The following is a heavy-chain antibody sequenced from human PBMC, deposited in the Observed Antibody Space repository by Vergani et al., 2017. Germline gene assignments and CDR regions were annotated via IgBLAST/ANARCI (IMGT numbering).Heavy chain of an antibody. CDR3: ATTGGYGDYNLDY. CDR2: FDPEDGET. V-gene: IGHV1-24*01. J-gene: IGHJ4*02. CDR1: GYTLTELS. Sequence: QVQLVQSGAEVKKPGASVKVSCKVSGYTLTELSMHWVRQAPGKGLEWMGGFDPEDGETIYAQKFQGRVTMNEDTSTDTAYMELSSLRSEDTAVYYCATTGGYGDYNLDYWGQGTLVTVSS. D-gene: IGHD4-17*01.